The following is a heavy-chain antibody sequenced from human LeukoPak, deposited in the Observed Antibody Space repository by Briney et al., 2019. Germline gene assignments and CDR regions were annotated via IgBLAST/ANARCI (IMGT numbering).Heavy chain of an antibody. Sequence: GGSLRLSCAASGFTFSNAWMSWVRQAPGKGLEWVAVISYDGSVENYADSVKGRFTISRDNAKNSLYLQMNSLRAEDTAVYYCARDGARGWYGDYWGQGTLATVSS. CDR1: GFTFSNAW. D-gene: IGHD6-19*01. CDR3: ARDGARGWYGDY. V-gene: IGHV3-30*03. CDR2: ISYDGSVE. J-gene: IGHJ4*02.